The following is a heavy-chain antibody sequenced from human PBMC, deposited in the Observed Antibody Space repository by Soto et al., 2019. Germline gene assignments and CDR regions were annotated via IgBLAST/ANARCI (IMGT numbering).Heavy chain of an antibody. CDR3: AREPYSSGWYPLDY. CDR1: GFTFNNYA. J-gene: IGHJ4*02. CDR2: IYSGGST. V-gene: IGHV3-23*03. D-gene: IGHD6-19*01. Sequence: DVQLLESGGDLVQPGGSLRLSCAASGFTFNNYAINWVRQSPGKGLEWVSVIYSGGSTYYADSVKGRFTISRDNSKNTLYLQMNSLRAEDTAVYYCAREPYSSGWYPLDYWGQGTLVTVSS.